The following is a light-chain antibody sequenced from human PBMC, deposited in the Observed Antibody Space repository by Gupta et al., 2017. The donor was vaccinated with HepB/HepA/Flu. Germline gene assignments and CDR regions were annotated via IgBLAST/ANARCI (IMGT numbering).Light chain of an antibody. CDR1: QKITNY. V-gene: IGKV1-39*01. Sequence: DLQVTQSPSSLSASVGDTITITCLRSQKITNYLNWVAQKPGKAPTLLIYAASTLQTGVPSRFSGTGSGTHFNFTIRSLHPEDYGTYYCQQTYSTPRAFGQGTKVEVK. CDR3: QQTYSTPRA. J-gene: IGKJ1*01. CDR2: AAS.